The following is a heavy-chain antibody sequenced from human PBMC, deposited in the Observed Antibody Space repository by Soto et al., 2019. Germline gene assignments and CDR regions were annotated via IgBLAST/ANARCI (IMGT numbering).Heavy chain of an antibody. CDR3: AHRQDLRGTRPAIPGFDY. J-gene: IGHJ4*02. D-gene: IGHD3-16*01. Sequence: ESGPTLVNPTQPLTLTCTFSGFSLRTSGVGVSWIRQPPGKALEWLALIYWNDDKRYSPSLKSRLTITKDTSKNQVVLTMTNMDPVDTATYYCAHRQDLRGTRPAIPGFDYWGQGTLVTVSS. CDR1: GFSLRTSGVG. V-gene: IGHV2-5*01. CDR2: IYWNDDK.